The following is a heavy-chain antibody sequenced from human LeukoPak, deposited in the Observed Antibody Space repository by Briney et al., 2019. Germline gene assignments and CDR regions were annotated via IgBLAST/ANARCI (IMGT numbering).Heavy chain of an antibody. V-gene: IGHV1-2*02. CDR1: GYTFTGYY. D-gene: IGHD6-13*01. J-gene: IGHJ3*02. CDR2: INPNSGGT. CDR3: ARDLGPGGSWFQGDAFDI. Sequence: ASVKVSCKASGYTFTGYYMHWVRQAPGQGLEWMGWINPNSGGTNYAQKLQGRVTMTTDTSTSTAYMELRSLRSDDTAVYYCARDLGPGGSWFQGDAFDIWGQGTMVTVSS.